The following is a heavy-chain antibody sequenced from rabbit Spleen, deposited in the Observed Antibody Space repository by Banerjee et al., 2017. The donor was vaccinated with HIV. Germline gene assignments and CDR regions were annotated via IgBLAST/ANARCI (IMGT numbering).Heavy chain of an antibody. CDR3: ARDGEGGNGYLNL. V-gene: IGHV1S45*01. D-gene: IGHD5-1*01. Sequence: QEQLVESGGGLVQPGGSLKLSCKASGFDFGRYYMSWVRQAPGKGLEWVACAYAGSSGSTYSAPWAKGRFTISRTSSTTVPLRMTSLTAADTATYFCARDGEGGNGYLNLWGPGTLVTVS. CDR2: AYAGSSGST. CDR1: GFDFGRYYM. J-gene: IGHJ4*01.